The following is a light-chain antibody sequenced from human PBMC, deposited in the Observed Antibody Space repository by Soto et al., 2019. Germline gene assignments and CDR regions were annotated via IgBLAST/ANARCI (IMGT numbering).Light chain of an antibody. CDR3: QQPGT. CDR2: KAS. Sequence: DIQMTQSPSTLSASVGDRVTITCRASQSISSWLAWYQQKPGKAPKLLIYKASSLESGVPSRFSGSGSGTEFTLTISSLQPDDFATYYCQQPGTFGQGTKVDIK. CDR1: QSISSW. V-gene: IGKV1-5*03. J-gene: IGKJ1*01.